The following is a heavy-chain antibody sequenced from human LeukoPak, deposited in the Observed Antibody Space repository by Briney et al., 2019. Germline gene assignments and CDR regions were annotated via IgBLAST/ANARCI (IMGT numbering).Heavy chain of an antibody. D-gene: IGHD2-2*01. V-gene: IGHV6-1*01. CDR1: GDSVSSNSAA. CDR2: TYYRSKWYN. CDR3: ARDGVPAAIGLCHMDV. Sequence: SQTLSLTCAISGDSVSSNSAAWNWIRQSPSRGLEWLGRTYYRSKWYNDYAVSVKSRITINPDTSKNQFSLQLNSVTPEDTAVYYCARDGVPAAIGLCHMDVWGKGTTVTVSS. J-gene: IGHJ6*03.